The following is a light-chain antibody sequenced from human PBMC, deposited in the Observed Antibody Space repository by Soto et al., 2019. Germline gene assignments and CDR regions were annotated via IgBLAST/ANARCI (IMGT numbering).Light chain of an antibody. J-gene: IGLJ1*01. CDR2: DVS. V-gene: IGLV2-11*01. CDR3: CSYAGSPRYV. Sequence: QSALTQPRSVSGSPGQSVTISCTGTSSDVGGYNYVSWYHQHPGKAPKVRIYDVSERPSGVPDRFSGSKSGNTASLTISGLQAEDEADYYCCSYAGSPRYVLGAGTKLTVL. CDR1: SSDVGGYNY.